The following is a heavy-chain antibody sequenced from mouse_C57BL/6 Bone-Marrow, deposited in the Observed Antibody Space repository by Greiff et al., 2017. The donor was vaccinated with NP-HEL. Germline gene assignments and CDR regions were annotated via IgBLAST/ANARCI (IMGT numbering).Heavy chain of an antibody. CDR2: INPNNGGT. CDR3: ARKEVYYDYDEGVDY. Sequence: EVQLQQSGPELVKPGASVKISCKASGYTFTDYYMNWVKQSHGKSLEWIGDINPNNGGTSYNQKFKGKATLTVDKSSSTAYMELRSLTSEDSAVYYCARKEVYYDYDEGVDYWGQGTSVTVSS. D-gene: IGHD2-4*01. CDR1: GYTFTDYY. V-gene: IGHV1-26*01. J-gene: IGHJ4*01.